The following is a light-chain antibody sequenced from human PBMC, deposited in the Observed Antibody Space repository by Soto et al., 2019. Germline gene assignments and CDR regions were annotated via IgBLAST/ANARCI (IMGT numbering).Light chain of an antibody. V-gene: IGKV1-39*01. CDR3: HQYYTTPHT. CDR2: AAS. Sequence: DIQMTQSPSSLSASVGDRVTVTCRASLGIDNYLNWYQQKPGKAPILLMYAASMWHSGVPSRFSGSGSGTDFTLTISSLQPEDFATYYCHQYYTTPHTFGQGTRLEIK. J-gene: IGKJ5*01. CDR1: LGIDNY.